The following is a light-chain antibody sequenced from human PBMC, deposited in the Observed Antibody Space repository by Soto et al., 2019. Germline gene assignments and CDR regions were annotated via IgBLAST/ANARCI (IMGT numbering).Light chain of an antibody. Sequence: DIQLTQSPSFLSASVGDRVTITCRASQGISSYLAWYQQKPGKAPKLLIYAASTLQSGVPSRFSGSGSGTEFTLTISSLQPEDFATYSCQQLNSYPRVTFGGGTKVEIE. CDR1: QGISSY. J-gene: IGKJ4*01. V-gene: IGKV1-9*01. CDR3: QQLNSYPRVT. CDR2: AAS.